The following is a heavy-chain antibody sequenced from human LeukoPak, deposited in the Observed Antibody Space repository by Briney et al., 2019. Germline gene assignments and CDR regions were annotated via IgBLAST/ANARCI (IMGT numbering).Heavy chain of an antibody. V-gene: IGHV1-8*01. CDR1: GYTFTSYD. D-gene: IGHD6-13*01. CDR2: MNPNSGNT. Sequence: GASVKVSCKASGYTFTSYDINWVRQATGQGLEWMGWMNPNSGNTGYAQKFQGRVTMTRNTSISTAYMELSSLRSEDTAVYYCARGMSIAAAGNYYYYYMDVWGKGTTVTISS. J-gene: IGHJ6*03. CDR3: ARGMSIAAAGNYYYYYMDV.